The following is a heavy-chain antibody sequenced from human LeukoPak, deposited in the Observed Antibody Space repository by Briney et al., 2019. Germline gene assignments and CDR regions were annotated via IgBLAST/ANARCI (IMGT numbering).Heavy chain of an antibody. J-gene: IGHJ4*02. CDR1: GGSFSGYY. CDR2: INHSGST. Sequence: SETLSLTCAVYGGSFSGYYWNWIRQSPGKGLEWIGEINHSGSTNYNPSLKSRVTISVDTSKNQFSLKLSSVTAADTAVYYCAKTPNAFVRGGYYFDSWGQGTLVTVSS. V-gene: IGHV4-34*01. D-gene: IGHD6-6*01. CDR3: AKTPNAFVRGGYYFDS.